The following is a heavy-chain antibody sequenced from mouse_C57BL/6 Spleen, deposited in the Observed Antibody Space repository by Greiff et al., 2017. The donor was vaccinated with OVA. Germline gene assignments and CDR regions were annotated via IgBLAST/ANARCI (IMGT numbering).Heavy chain of an antibody. D-gene: IGHD2-10*02. V-gene: IGHV1-26*01. Sequence: EVQLQQSGPELVKPGASVKISCKASGYTFTDYYMNWVKQSHGKSPEWIGDINPNTGGTSYNHTFKGKATLTVDKSSSTDYMELRSVESEDYAGYDCARCRYGYCDDWGKGTTLTVSS. CDR3: ARCRYGYCDD. CDR2: INPNTGGT. J-gene: IGHJ2*01. CDR1: GYTFTDYY.